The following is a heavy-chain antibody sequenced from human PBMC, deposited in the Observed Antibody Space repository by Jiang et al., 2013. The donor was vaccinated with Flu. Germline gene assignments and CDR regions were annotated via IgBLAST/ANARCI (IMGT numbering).Heavy chain of an antibody. J-gene: IGHJ4*02. Sequence: YYMHWVRQAPGQGLEWMGIINPSGGSTSYAQKFQGRVTMTRDTSTSTVYMELSSLRSEDTAVYYCARDPQAVAGPDYWGQGTLVTVSS. CDR2: INPSGGST. CDR1: YY. D-gene: IGHD6-19*01. CDR3: ARDPQAVAGPDY. V-gene: IGHV1-46*01.